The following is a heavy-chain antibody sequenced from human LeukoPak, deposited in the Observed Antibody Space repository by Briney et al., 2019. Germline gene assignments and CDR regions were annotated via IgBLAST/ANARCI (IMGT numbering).Heavy chain of an antibody. D-gene: IGHD5-18*01. Sequence: GGSLRLSCAVSGLAFSSSWMDWVRQAPGKGLEWVASINPDGNKKYSADSVKGRFTISRDNAENSLYLQVNSLRVEDTAFYYCARDLAYSRLDYWGQGMLVTASS. CDR2: INPDGNKK. CDR3: ARDLAYSRLDY. J-gene: IGHJ4*02. V-gene: IGHV3-7*01. CDR1: GLAFSSSW.